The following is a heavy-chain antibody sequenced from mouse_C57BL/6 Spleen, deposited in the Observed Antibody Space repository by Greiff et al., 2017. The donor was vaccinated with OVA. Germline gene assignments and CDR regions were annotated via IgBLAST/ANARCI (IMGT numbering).Heavy chain of an antibody. Sequence: EVQLQESGGDLVKPGGSLKLSCAASGFTFSSYGMSWVRQTPDKRLEWVATISSGGSYTYYPDSVKGRFTISRDNAKNTLYLQMSSLKSEDTAMYYCARHTAGYFDVWGTGTTGTVSS. J-gene: IGHJ1*03. V-gene: IGHV5-6*01. CDR1: GFTFSSYG. CDR2: ISSGGSYT. CDR3: ARHTAGYFDV.